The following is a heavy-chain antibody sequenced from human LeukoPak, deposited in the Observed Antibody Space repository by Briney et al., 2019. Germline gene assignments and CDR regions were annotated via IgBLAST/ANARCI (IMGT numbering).Heavy chain of an antibody. V-gene: IGHV3-30*04. CDR2: ISYDGSDK. CDR3: ARARPSMWIDY. J-gene: IGHJ4*02. Sequence: GRSLRLSCAASGFTFSSYAMHWVRQAPGKGLEWVAVISYDGSDKFYADSVKGRFTISRDSSKNTLYLQMNSLRPEDTAVYYCARARPSMWIDYWGQGTLVTVSS. D-gene: IGHD5-12*01. CDR1: GFTFSSYA.